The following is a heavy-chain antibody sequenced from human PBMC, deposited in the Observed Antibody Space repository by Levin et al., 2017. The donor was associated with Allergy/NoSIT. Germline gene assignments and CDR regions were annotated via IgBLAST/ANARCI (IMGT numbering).Heavy chain of an antibody. J-gene: IGHJ6*02. V-gene: IGHV1-18*01. CDR1: GYTFTSYG. CDR2: ISAYNGNT. Sequence: GESLKISCKASGYTFTSYGISWVRQAPGQGLEWMGWISAYNGNTNYAQKLQCRVTMNTDTSTSTAYMGLRSLRSDDTAVYYCAREMGSKRTHYYGMDVWGQGTTVTVSS. D-gene: IGHD3/OR15-3a*01. CDR3: AREMGSKRTHYYGMDV.